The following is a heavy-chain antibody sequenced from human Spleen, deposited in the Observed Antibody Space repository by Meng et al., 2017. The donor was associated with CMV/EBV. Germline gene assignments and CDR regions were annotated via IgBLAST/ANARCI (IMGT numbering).Heavy chain of an antibody. CDR3: ATGYCGGGGCYSSFDF. V-gene: IGHV3-30*02. Sequence: GESLKISCAASGFTFSTYGMHWVRQAPGKGLERVAFIRYDGSNEYYVDSVKGRFTISRDNSKNTLYLEINSLRAEDAALYYCATGYCGGGGCYSSFDFWGQGTLVTVSS. CDR2: IRYDGSNE. CDR1: GFTFSTYG. D-gene: IGHD2-15*01. J-gene: IGHJ4*02.